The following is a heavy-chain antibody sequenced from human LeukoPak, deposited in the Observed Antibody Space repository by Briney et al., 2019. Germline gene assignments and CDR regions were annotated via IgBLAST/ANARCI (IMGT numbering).Heavy chain of an antibody. CDR3: ARYFGYYYYMDV. J-gene: IGHJ6*03. D-gene: IGHD2/OR15-2a*01. CDR1: GGTFSSHE. V-gene: IGHV1-18*01. Sequence: ASVKVSCKASGGTFSSHEISWVRQAPGQGLEWMGWISAYNGNTNYAQKLQGRVTMTTDTSTSTAYMELRSLRSDDTAVYYCARYFGYYYYMDVWGKGTTVTVSS. CDR2: ISAYNGNT.